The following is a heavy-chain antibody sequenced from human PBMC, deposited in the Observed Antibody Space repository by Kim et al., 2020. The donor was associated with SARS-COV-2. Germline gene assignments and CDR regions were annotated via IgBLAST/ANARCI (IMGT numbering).Heavy chain of an antibody. CDR2: ISSAGTFI. CDR3: ARDGYGGYPTGVFAFDS. V-gene: IGHV3-21*01. J-gene: IGHJ4*02. Sequence: GGSLRLSCAASGFTFNTFTMQWVRQAPGKGLEWVSSISSAGTFILYADSVKGRFTTSRDNAKNSLYLHLNNLRAEDTAVYYCARDGYGGYPTGVFAFDSWGQGTLVTVSS. D-gene: IGHD5-12*01. CDR1: GFTFNTFT.